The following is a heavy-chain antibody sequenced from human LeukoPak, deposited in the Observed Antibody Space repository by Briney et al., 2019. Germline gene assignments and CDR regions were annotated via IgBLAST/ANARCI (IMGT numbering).Heavy chain of an antibody. J-gene: IGHJ4*02. D-gene: IGHD3-10*01. CDR2: IRYDGSNK. Sequence: PGGSLRLSCAASGFTFSSYGMHWVRQAPGKGLEWVAFIRYDGSNKYYADSVKGRFTISRDNSKNTLYLQMNSLRAEDTAVYYCAKDHDYGSGSYYFPFDYWGQGTLVTVSS. V-gene: IGHV3-30*02. CDR3: AKDHDYGSGSYYFPFDY. CDR1: GFTFSSYG.